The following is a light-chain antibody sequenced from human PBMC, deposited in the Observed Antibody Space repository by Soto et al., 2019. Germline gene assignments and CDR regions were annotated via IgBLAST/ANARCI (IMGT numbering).Light chain of an antibody. Sequence: IVLTQSPATLSWSPEKRASLSCRASQNINNYLIWYQQKPGQAPRLLIYDVSNRATDIPARFIGSGSGTEFTLTISSLQSEDFAVYYCQQYINWPRTFGQGTKVDIK. V-gene: IGKV3-11*01. CDR3: QQYINWPRT. CDR1: QNINNY. J-gene: IGKJ1*01. CDR2: DVS.